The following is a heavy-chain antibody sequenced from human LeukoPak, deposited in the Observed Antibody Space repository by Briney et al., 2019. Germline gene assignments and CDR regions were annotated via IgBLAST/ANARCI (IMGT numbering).Heavy chain of an antibody. CDR3: ARMLDCSSTSCSDAFDI. J-gene: IGHJ3*02. Sequence: ASVKVSCKASGYTFTSYDINWVRQATGQGLEWMGWMNPNSGNTGYAQKFQGRVTMTRNTSISTAYMELSSLRSEDTAVYYCARMLDCSSTSCSDAFDIWGQGTMVTVSS. CDR1: GYTFTSYD. V-gene: IGHV1-8*01. CDR2: MNPNSGNT. D-gene: IGHD2-2*01.